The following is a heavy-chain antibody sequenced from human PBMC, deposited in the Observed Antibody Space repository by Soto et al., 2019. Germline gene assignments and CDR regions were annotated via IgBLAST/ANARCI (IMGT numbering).Heavy chain of an antibody. Sequence: SETLSLTCAAYGGSFSGYYWSWIRQPPGKGLEWIGEINHGGSTNYNPSLKSRVTISVDTSKNHFSLKLSSVTAADTAVYYCAREVGVTNHLDYWGQGTLVTVSS. J-gene: IGHJ4*02. CDR1: GGSFSGYY. CDR3: AREVGVTNHLDY. V-gene: IGHV4-34*01. CDR2: INHGGST. D-gene: IGHD1-26*01.